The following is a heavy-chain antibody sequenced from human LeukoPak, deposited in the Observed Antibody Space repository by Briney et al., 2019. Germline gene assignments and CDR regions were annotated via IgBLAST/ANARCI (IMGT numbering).Heavy chain of an antibody. CDR1: GFTFSSYA. D-gene: IGHD3-22*01. CDR2: ISYDGSNR. CDR3: TRAYYYDSSGYYRPFDY. J-gene: IGHJ4*02. V-gene: IGHV3-30-3*01. Sequence: PGGSLRLSCAASGFTFSSYAMHWVRQAPGKGLEWVAVISYDGSNRYYADCVKGRFTISRDNSKNTLYLQMNSLRAEDTAVYYCTRAYYYDSSGYYRPFDYWGQGTLVTVSS.